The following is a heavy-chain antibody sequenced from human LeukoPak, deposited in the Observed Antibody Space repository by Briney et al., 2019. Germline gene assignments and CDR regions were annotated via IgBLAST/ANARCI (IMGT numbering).Heavy chain of an antibody. J-gene: IGHJ4*02. CDR3: AKGGGIVATIAPTVFDY. CDR1: GFTFSNYA. Sequence: GGSLRLSCAASGFTFSNYAMSWVRQAPGKGLEWVSSISGSADSTYYADSVKGRFTISRDNSKTTLYLQMNSLRAEDTAVYYCAKGGGIVATIAPTVFDYWGQGTLVTVSS. CDR2: ISGSADST. V-gene: IGHV3-23*01. D-gene: IGHD5-12*01.